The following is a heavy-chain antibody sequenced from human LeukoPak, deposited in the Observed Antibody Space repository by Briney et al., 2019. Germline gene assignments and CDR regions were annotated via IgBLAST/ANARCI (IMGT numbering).Heavy chain of an antibody. CDR3: ARGHYGDYPFDP. V-gene: IGHV4-31*03. Sequence: SQTLSLTCTVSGGSISSGGYYWSWIRQHPGKGLEWIGYIYYSGSTYYNPSLKSRVTISVDTPKNQFSLKLSSVTAADTAVYYCARGHYGDYPFDPWGQGTLVTVSS. CDR2: IYYSGST. J-gene: IGHJ5*02. D-gene: IGHD4-17*01. CDR1: GGSISSGGYY.